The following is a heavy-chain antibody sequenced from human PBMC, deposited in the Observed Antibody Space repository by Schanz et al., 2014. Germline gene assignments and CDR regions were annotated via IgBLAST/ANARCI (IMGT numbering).Heavy chain of an antibody. D-gene: IGHD3-10*01. V-gene: IGHV3-48*02. J-gene: IGHJ4*02. CDR1: GFTFRTYL. CDR2: ISSSSSTI. Sequence: EVQLVESGGVLVQPGGSLRLSCAASGFTFRTYLMNWVRQAPGKGLEWVSFISSSSSTIYYADSVKGRFTISRDNAKNSLYLQMNSLRDEDTAVYYCAREGERKGMLPYYFDYWGQGALVTVSS. CDR3: AREGERKGMLPYYFDY.